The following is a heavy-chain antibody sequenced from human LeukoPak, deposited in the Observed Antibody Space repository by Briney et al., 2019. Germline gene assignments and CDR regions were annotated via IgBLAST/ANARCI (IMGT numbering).Heavy chain of an antibody. CDR1: GFTFSSYS. CDR3: ARDKYAAAGTLGY. CDR2: ISSSSCYI. J-gene: IGHJ4*02. Sequence: GGSLRLSCAASGFTFSSYSMNWVRQAPGKGLEWVSSISSSSCYIYYADSVKGRFTISRDNAKNSLYLQMNSLRAEDTAVYYCARDKYAAAGTLGYWGQGTLVTVSS. D-gene: IGHD6-13*01. V-gene: IGHV3-21*01.